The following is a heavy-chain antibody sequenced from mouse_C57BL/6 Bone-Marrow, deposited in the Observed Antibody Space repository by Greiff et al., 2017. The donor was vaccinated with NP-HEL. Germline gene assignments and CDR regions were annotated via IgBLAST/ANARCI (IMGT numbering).Heavy chain of an antibody. CDR3: ARKAYDYYYYAMDY. J-gene: IGHJ4*01. Sequence: VQLQQPGAELVMPGASVKLSCKASGYTFTSYWMHWVKQRPGQGLEWIGAIDPSDSYTNYNQKFKGKSTLTVDKSSSTAYMQLSSLTSEDSAVYYCARKAYDYYYYAMDYWGQGTSVTVSS. CDR2: IDPSDSYT. D-gene: IGHD2-4*01. CDR1: GYTFTSYW. V-gene: IGHV1-69*01.